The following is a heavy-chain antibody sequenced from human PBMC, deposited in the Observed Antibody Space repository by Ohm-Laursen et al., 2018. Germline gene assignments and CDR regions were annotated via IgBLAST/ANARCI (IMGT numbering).Heavy chain of an antibody. V-gene: IGHV3-7*01. D-gene: IGHD6-13*01. Sequence: SLRLSCTASGFTFGSYWMGWVRQAPGKGLEWVANIQEDGSDKYYMDSVKGRFTISRDNAKNSLYLQMNSLRAEDTAVYYCARSSSQPSDYWGQGTLVTVSS. CDR2: IQEDGSDK. CDR3: ARSSSQPSDY. CDR1: GFTFGSYW. J-gene: IGHJ4*02.